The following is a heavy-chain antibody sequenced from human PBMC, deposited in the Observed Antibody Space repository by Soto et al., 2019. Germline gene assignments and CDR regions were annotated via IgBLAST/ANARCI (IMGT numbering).Heavy chain of an antibody. D-gene: IGHD2-21*01. CDR1: GGTFSSYA. CDR3: ARGWASGVVPKYGMDV. J-gene: IGHJ6*02. V-gene: IGHV1-69*01. Sequence: QVQLVQSGAEVKKPGSSVKVSCKASGGTFSSYAISWVRQAPGQGLEWMGGIIPIFGTANYAQKFQGRVTITADESMSTAYMELSSLRSEDTAVYYCARGWASGVVPKYGMDVWGQGTTVTVSS. CDR2: IIPIFGTA.